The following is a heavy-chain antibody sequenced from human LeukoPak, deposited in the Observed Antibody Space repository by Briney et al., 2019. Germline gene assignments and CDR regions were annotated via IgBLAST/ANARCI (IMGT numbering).Heavy chain of an antibody. Sequence: ASVKVSCKASGYTFTGYYIHWVRQAPGQGLEWMGWINPNSGGTKYAQKFQGRVTMTRDTSISTAYMELSGLRSDDTAVYYCARQWLGSQCFDPWGQGTLVTVSS. V-gene: IGHV1-2*02. CDR3: ARQWLGSQCFDP. CDR2: INPNSGGT. CDR1: GYTFTGYY. J-gene: IGHJ5*02. D-gene: IGHD6-19*01.